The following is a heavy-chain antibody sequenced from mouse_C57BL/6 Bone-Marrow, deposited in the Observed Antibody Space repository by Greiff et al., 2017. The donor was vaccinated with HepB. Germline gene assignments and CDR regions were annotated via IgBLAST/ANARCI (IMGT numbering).Heavy chain of an antibody. D-gene: IGHD3-1*01. CDR1: GFTFSDYG. V-gene: IGHV5-17*01. J-gene: IGHJ3*01. CDR3: ARLIGGFAY. Sequence: EVQVVESGGGLVKPGGSLKLSCAASGFTFSDYGMHWVRQAPEKGLEWVAYISSGSSTIYYADTVKGRFTISRDNAKNTLFLQMTSLRSEDTAMYYCARLIGGFAYWGQGTLVTVSA. CDR2: ISSGSSTI.